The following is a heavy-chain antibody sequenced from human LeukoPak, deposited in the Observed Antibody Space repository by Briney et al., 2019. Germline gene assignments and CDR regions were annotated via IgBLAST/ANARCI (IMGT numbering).Heavy chain of an antibody. J-gene: IGHJ3*02. CDR3: ARDHYYGSGSYRNDAFDI. V-gene: IGHV3-11*01. CDR1: GFTFSDYY. Sequence: GGSLRLSCAASGFTFSDYYMSWIRQAPGKGLEWVSYISSSGSTIYYADSVKGRFTISRDNAKNSLYLQMNSLRAEDTAVYYCARDHYYGSGSYRNDAFDIWGQGTMVTVSS. D-gene: IGHD3-10*01. CDR2: ISSSGSTI.